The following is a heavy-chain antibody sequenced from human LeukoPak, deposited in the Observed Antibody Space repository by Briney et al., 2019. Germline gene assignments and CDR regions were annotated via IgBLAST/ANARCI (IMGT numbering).Heavy chain of an antibody. V-gene: IGHV4-59*01. D-gene: IGHD6-13*01. CDR3: ARGHSNSWYPEYFQH. CDR2: IYYSGST. J-gene: IGHJ1*01. CDR1: GGSISSYY. Sequence: PSETLSLTCTVSGGSISSYYWSWIRQPPGKGLEWIGYIYYSGSTNYNPSLKSRVTISVDTSKNQFSLKLSSVTAADTAVYYCARGHSNSWYPEYFQHWGQGTLVTVSS.